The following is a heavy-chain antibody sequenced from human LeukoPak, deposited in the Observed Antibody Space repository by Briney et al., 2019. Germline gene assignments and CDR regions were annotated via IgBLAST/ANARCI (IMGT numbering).Heavy chain of an antibody. CDR2: IYYSGST. V-gene: IGHV4-39*07. D-gene: IGHD1-26*01. CDR1: GGSINNNRYY. Sequence: SETLSFICTVSGGSINNNRYYWGWIRQTPGKGLEWIGSIYYSGSTFYNPSLKSQVTISVDTSNNQFSLKLTSVAAADTAVYYCARDQGWSFYYFDSWGQGTLVTVSS. J-gene: IGHJ4*02. CDR3: ARDQGWSFYYFDS.